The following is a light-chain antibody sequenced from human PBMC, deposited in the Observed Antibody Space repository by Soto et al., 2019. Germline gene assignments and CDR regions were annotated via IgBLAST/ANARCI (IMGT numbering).Light chain of an antibody. CDR1: SSDVGGYNY. Sequence: QSALTQPASVSGSPGQSITISCTGTSSDVGGYNYVSWYQHHPGKAPKLMISDVSNRPSGTCIRFCGSKSDSTASLTISVLQAEAEAEYDYSSYTTSSRPTLSYVFGTGTKLTVL. CDR3: SSYTTSSRPTLSYV. CDR2: DVS. J-gene: IGLJ1*01. V-gene: IGLV2-14*03.